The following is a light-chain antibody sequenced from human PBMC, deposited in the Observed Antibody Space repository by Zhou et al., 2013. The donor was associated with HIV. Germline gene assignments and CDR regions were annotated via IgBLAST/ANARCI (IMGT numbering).Light chain of an antibody. CDR2: KAS. Sequence: DIQMTQSPSSLSASVGDRVTITCRASQSISSWLAWYQQKPGKAPKLLIYKASILESGVPSRFSGSGFGTDFTLTINRLHPEDFATYYCQQANRFPQTFGQGTKVEIK. J-gene: IGKJ2*01. CDR3: QQANRFPQT. V-gene: IGKV1D-12*01. CDR1: QSISSW.